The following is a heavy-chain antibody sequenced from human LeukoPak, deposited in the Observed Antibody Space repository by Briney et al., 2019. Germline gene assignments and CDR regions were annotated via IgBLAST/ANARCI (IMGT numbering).Heavy chain of an antibody. CDR3: AKVSTTGTTASNFGY. CDR2: ISGSGGST. CDR1: GFTFSSYA. Sequence: GGSLRLSCAASGFTFSSYAMSWVRQAPGKGLEWVSAISGSGGSTYYADSVTGRFTISRDNSKNTLYLQMNSLRAEDTAVYYCAKVSTTGTTASNFGYWGQGTLVTVSS. J-gene: IGHJ4*02. D-gene: IGHD1-1*01. V-gene: IGHV3-23*01.